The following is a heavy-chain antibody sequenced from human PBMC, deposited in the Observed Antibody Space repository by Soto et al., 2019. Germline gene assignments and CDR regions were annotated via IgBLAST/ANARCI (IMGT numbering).Heavy chain of an antibody. D-gene: IGHD2-2*01. V-gene: IGHV1-18*01. Sequence: ASVKVSCKASGYTFTSYGISWVRQAPGQGLEWMGWISAYNGNTNYAQKLQGRVTMTTDTSTSTAYMELRSLRSDDTAVYYCARDREWYCSSTGCYFIPFDYWGQGTLVTVSS. CDR2: ISAYNGNT. J-gene: IGHJ4*02. CDR3: ARDREWYCSSTGCYFIPFDY. CDR1: GYTFTSYG.